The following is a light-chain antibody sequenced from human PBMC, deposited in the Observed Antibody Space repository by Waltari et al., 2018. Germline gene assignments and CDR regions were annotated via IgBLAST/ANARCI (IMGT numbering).Light chain of an antibody. J-gene: IGLJ2*01. CDR1: SSNIGAGYD. CDR3: QSYDSSLSGYVV. V-gene: IGLV1-40*01. CDR2: GNS. Sequence: QSVLTQPPSVSGAPGQRVTISCTGSSSNIGAGYDVHWYQQLPGTAPNLLIYGNSNRPSGVRDRCSGSKSGTSASLAITGLQAEDEADYYCQSYDSSLSGYVVFGGGTKLTVL.